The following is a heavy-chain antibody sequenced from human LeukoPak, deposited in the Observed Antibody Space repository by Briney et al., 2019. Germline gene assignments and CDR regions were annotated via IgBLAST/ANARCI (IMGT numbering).Heavy chain of an antibody. CDR3: ASNTGVATNYYYYYMDV. CDR1: GGSISGSSYS. CDR2: IYYSGST. Sequence: SETLSLTCSVSGGSISGSSYSWGWIRQPPGKGLEWIGYIYYSGSTNYNPSLKSRVTISVDTSKNQFSLKLSSVTAADTAVYYCASNTGVATNYYYYYMDVWGKGTTVTVSS. J-gene: IGHJ6*03. D-gene: IGHD7-27*01. V-gene: IGHV4-61*05.